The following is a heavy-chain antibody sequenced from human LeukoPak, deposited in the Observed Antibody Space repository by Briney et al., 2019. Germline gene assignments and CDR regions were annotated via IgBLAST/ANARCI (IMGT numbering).Heavy chain of an antibody. V-gene: IGHV3-23*01. J-gene: IGHJ4*02. CDR2: ITGSGGST. Sequence: GSLRLSCAASGFTFSDYYMSWVRQAPGKGLEWVSSITGSGGSTYYADSVKGRVTVSRDNSRSTLYLQMNSLRAEDMAVYYCAKSSYYDSSGYYREYYFDYWGQGTLVTVSS. D-gene: IGHD3-22*01. CDR3: AKSSYYDSSGYYREYYFDY. CDR1: GFTFSDYY.